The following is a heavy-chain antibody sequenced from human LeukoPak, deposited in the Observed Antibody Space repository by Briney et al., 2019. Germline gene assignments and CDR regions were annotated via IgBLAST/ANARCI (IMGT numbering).Heavy chain of an antibody. Sequence: SVKVSCKASGGTFSSYAISCVRQAPGQGLEWMGRIIPILGIANYAQKFQGRVTITADKSTSTAYMELSSLRSEDTAVYYCARSSPRAYCGGDCSPYNWFDPWGQGTLVTVSS. D-gene: IGHD2-21*01. J-gene: IGHJ5*02. CDR2: IIPILGIA. CDR1: GGTFSSYA. V-gene: IGHV1-69*04. CDR3: ARSSPRAYCGGDCSPYNWFDP.